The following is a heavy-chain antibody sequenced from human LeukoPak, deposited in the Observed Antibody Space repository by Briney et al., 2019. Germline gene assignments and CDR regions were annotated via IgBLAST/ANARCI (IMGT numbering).Heavy chain of an antibody. CDR3: ARGSAYYDFWSGYYFGY. V-gene: IGHV4-31*03. D-gene: IGHD3-3*01. Sequence: PSETLSLTCTVSGGSISSGGYYWSWIRQHPGKGLEWIGYIYYSGSTYYNPSLKSRVTISVDTSKNQFSLKLSSVTAADTAVYYCARGSAYYDFWSGYYFGYWGQGTLVTVSS. J-gene: IGHJ4*02. CDR1: GGSISSGGYY. CDR2: IYYSGST.